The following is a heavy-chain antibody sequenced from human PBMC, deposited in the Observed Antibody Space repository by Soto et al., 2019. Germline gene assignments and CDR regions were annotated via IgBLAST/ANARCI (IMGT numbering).Heavy chain of an antibody. V-gene: IGHV2-5*02. D-gene: IGHD6-19*01. J-gene: IGHJ4*02. CDR2: IYWDDDK. Sequence: QITLKESGPTLVKPTETLTLTCTFSGFSLSTSGVGVGWIRQPPGKALEWLALIYWDDDKRYRPSLKNRPTIPNDTSKHQVVLTMTNLDPADIGAYFCAYSNSDGWLTFDYWGQGTLVTV. CDR1: GFSLSTSGVG. CDR3: AYSNSDGWLTFDY.